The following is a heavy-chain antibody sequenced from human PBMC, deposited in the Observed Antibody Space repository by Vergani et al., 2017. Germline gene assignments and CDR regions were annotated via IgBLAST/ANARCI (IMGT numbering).Heavy chain of an antibody. CDR2: IYYSGST. J-gene: IGHJ6*03. V-gene: IGHV4-61*01. CDR3: ARDQCGGDNTIFGVVTCPWYYYXMDV. D-gene: IGHD3-3*01. CDR1: GGSVSSGSYY. Sequence: QVQLQESGPGLVKPSETLSLTCTVSGGSVSSGSYYWSWIRQPPGKGLEWIGYIYYSGSTNYNPSLKSRVTISVDTSKNQFSLKLGSVTAADTAVYYCARDQCGGDNTIFGVVTCPWYYYXMDVWGKGTTVTVSS.